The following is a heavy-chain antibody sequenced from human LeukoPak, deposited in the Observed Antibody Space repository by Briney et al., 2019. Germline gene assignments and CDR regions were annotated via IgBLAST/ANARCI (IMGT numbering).Heavy chain of an antibody. CDR2: IKKDGSEK. CDR3: ARAGDFWSGYYTIDY. Sequence: PWGSLGHSCAASGFTFSSYWMSWVRQAPGKGLEWVANIKKDGSEKYYVDSVKGRFTISRDNAKNSVYLQMNSLRAEDTAVYYCARAGDFWSGYYTIDYWGQGTLVTVSS. CDR1: GFTFSSYW. J-gene: IGHJ4*02. V-gene: IGHV3-7*01. D-gene: IGHD3-3*01.